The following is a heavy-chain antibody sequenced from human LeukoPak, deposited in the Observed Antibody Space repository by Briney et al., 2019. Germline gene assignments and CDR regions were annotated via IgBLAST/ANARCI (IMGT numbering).Heavy chain of an antibody. CDR2: ISAYNGDT. Sequence: ASVKVSCKASGFPFTSFGISWVRQAPGQGLQWMGWISAYNGDTDYAQNLQGRLILTTDTSTTTAYMELRSLRSDDTAVYYCARSGDGNWFDPWGQGTLVTVSS. CDR3: ARSGDGNWFDP. V-gene: IGHV1-18*01. CDR1: GFPFTSFG. J-gene: IGHJ5*02. D-gene: IGHD4-17*01.